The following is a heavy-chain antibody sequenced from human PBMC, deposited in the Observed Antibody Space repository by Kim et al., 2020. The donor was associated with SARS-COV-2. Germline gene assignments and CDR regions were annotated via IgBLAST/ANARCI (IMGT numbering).Heavy chain of an antibody. CDR3: ARDRYYDFWSGYYPIDY. D-gene: IGHD3-3*01. J-gene: IGHJ4*02. Sequence: GGSLRLSCAASGFTFSSYWMSWVRQAPGKGLEWVANIKQDGSEKYYVDSVKGRFTISRDNAKNSLYLQMNSLRAEDTAVYYCARDRYYDFWSGYYPIDYWGQGTLVTVSS. CDR1: GFTFSSYW. CDR2: IKQDGSEK. V-gene: IGHV3-7*01.